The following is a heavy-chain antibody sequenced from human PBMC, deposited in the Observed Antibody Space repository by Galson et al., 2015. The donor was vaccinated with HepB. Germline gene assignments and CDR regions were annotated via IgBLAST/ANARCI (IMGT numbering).Heavy chain of an antibody. V-gene: IGHV3-33*01. Sequence: SLRLSCAASGFTFSSYGMHWVRQAPGKGLEWVAVIWYDGSNKYYADSVKGRFTISRDNSKNTLYLQMNSLRAEDTAVYYCARSLHSSSWNDYWGQGTLVTVSS. CDR3: ARSLHSSSWNDY. CDR2: IWYDGSNK. CDR1: GFTFSSYG. J-gene: IGHJ4*02. D-gene: IGHD6-13*01.